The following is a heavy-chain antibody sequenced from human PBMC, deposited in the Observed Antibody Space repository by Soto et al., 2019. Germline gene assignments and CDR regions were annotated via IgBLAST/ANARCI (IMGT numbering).Heavy chain of an antibody. CDR2: IYYSGST. CDR3: AREDLNYYDSSGYFY. V-gene: IGHV4-30-4*01. D-gene: IGHD3-22*01. CDR1: GGSISSGDYY. J-gene: IGHJ4*02. Sequence: LSLTCTVSGGSISSGDYYWSWIRQPPGKGLEWIGYIYYSGSTYYNPSLKSRVTISVDTSKNQFSLKLSSVTAADTAVYYCAREDLNYYDSSGYFYWGQGTLVTVSS.